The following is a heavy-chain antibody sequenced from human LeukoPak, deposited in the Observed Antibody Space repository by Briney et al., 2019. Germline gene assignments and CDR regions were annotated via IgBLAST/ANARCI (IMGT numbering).Heavy chain of an antibody. V-gene: IGHV4-34*01. CDR2: INHSGST. Sequence: SETLSLTCAVYGGSFSGYYWSWIRQPPGKGLEWIGEINHSGSTNYNPSLQSRVTISVDTSKNQFSLKLSSVTAADTAVYYCARDEGHYYGSGSYYWYFDYWGQGTLVTVSS. J-gene: IGHJ4*02. CDR3: ARDEGHYYGSGSYYWYFDY. D-gene: IGHD3-10*01. CDR1: GGSFSGYY.